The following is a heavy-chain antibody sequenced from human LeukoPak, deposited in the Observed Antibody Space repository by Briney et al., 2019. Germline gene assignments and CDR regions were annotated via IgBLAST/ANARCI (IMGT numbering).Heavy chain of an antibody. D-gene: IGHD6-6*01. V-gene: IGHV3-66*01. CDR3: ASRARPGYYYGMEV. CDR2: ISSDGRT. Sequence: PGGSLRLSCAASGLTVISNYMSWIRQAPGKGLECVSIISSDGRTSYADSVRGRFTISRDNSKNTLYLQMNSLRAEDTAVYYCASRARPGYYYGMEVWGQGTTVTISS. CDR1: GLTVISNY. J-gene: IGHJ6*02.